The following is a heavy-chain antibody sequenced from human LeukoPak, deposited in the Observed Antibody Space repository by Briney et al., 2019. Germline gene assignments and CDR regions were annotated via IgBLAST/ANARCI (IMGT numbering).Heavy chain of an antibody. J-gene: IGHJ4*02. CDR2: ISSSGSTI. Sequence: GGSLRLSCAASGFTLSSYEMNWVRQAPGKGLEWVSYISSSGSTIYYADSVKGRFTISRDNAKNSLYLQMNSLRAEDTAVYYCARDQQLAYFDYWGQGTLVTVSS. CDR3: ARDQQLAYFDY. CDR1: GFTLSSYE. D-gene: IGHD6-6*01. V-gene: IGHV3-48*03.